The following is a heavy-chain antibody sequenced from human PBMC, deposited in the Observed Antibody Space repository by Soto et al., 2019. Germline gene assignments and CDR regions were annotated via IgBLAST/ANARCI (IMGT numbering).Heavy chain of an antibody. Sequence: EVQLVESGGGLIQPGGSLRLSCAASGFTVSSNYMSWVRQAPGKGLEWVSVIYSGGSTYYADSVQGRFTISIDNSKTTLYLQMNRLRAEDTAVYYCASLAVAGKRDCFDPWGQGTLVTVSS. CDR1: GFTVSSNY. J-gene: IGHJ5*02. V-gene: IGHV3-53*01. CDR2: IYSGGST. D-gene: IGHD6-19*01. CDR3: ASLAVAGKRDCFDP.